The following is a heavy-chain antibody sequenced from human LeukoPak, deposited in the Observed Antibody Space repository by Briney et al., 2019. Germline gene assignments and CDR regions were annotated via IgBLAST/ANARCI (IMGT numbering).Heavy chain of an antibody. V-gene: IGHV1-58*02. CDR1: GFTFTSSA. CDR3: AADPYYDSSGYPLFDY. J-gene: IGHJ4*02. Sequence: SVKVSCKASGFTFTSSAMQWVRQARGQRLEWIGWIAVCSGNTNYAQKFQERVTITRDMSTSTAYMELSSLRSEDTAVYYCAADPYYDSSGYPLFDYWGQGTLVTVSS. D-gene: IGHD3-22*01. CDR2: IAVCSGNT.